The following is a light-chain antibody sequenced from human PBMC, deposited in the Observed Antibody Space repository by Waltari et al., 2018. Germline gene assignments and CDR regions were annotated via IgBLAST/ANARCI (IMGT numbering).Light chain of an antibody. CDR2: DVS. CDR1: SSDVGGYNS. V-gene: IGLV2-11*01. J-gene: IGLJ1*01. Sequence: QSALTQPRAVSGSPGPSVTLSCTGTSSDVGGYNSVSWYQQHPGKAPKLMIYDVSKRPSGVPDRFSGSKSGNTASLTISGLQAEDEADYYCCSYAGTIYVFGTGTKVTVL. CDR3: CSYAGTIYV.